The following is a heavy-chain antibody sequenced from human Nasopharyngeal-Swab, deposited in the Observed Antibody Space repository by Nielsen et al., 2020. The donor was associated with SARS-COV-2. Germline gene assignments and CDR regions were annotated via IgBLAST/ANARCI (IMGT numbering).Heavy chain of an antibody. CDR1: GINFNGHS. Sequence: GGSLRLSCAPSGINFNGHSMSWVRQPPGKGLEWLAKINPDGSAKFYDDSVRGRFTISRDNAQSSLFLQMNSLTVDDTGVYYCAREYFFRLDSWGQGTLVTVSS. CDR2: INPDGSAK. V-gene: IGHV3-7*01. J-gene: IGHJ4*02. D-gene: IGHD3-9*01. CDR3: AREYFFRLDS.